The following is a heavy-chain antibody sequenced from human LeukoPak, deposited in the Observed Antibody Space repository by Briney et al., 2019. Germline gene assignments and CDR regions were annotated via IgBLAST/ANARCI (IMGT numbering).Heavy chain of an antibody. J-gene: IGHJ3*02. CDR2: ISNNNAYM. D-gene: IGHD2-2*01. CDR3: ASRYCSSTSCYAFDI. CDR1: GFTFSSYA. V-gene: IGHV3-21*01. Sequence: GGSLRLSCAASGFTFSSYAMSWVRQAPGKGLEWVSSISNNNAYMYYADSVKGRFTISRDNAKNSLYLQMNSLTAEDTAVYYCASRYCSSTSCYAFDIWGRGTLVTVSS.